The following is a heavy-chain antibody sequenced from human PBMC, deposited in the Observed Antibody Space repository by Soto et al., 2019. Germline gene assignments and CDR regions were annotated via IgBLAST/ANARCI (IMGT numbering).Heavy chain of an antibody. J-gene: IGHJ6*02. Sequence: QVQLVQSGAEVKKPGSSVKVSCKASGGAFSDYAFSWVRQDTGQGLEWLGGIMPIFRAPDYAQKFQGRVTITADEFTRTAYMEMNSLRSEDTAVYYCASWFKGPDIGNYYYGMDVWGQGTTVTVS. D-gene: IGHD2-15*01. V-gene: IGHV1-69*12. CDR2: IMPIFRAP. CDR1: GGAFSDYA. CDR3: ASWFKGPDIGNYYYGMDV.